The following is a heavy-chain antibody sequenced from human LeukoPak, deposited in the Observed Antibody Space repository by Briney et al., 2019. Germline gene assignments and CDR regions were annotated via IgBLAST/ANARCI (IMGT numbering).Heavy chain of an antibody. Sequence: GGSLRLSCAASGFTFSSVWMFWVRQAPGKGLEWVGRIKSKNHGGTTDYAAPVKGRFTISREDSKNTLYLQMNSLKTEDTAVYYCTTELWFGESHSYGMDVWGQGTTVTVSS. CDR3: TTELWFGESHSYGMDV. D-gene: IGHD3-10*01. CDR2: IKSKNHGGTT. J-gene: IGHJ6*02. V-gene: IGHV3-15*01. CDR1: GFTFSSVW.